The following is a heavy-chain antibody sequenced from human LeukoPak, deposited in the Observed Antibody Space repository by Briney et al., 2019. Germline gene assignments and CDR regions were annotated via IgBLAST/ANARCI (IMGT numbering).Heavy chain of an antibody. V-gene: IGHV4-59*08. J-gene: IGHJ3*02. CDR3: ARQINGSYPDAFDI. CDR2: IYYSGST. D-gene: IGHD1-26*01. CDR1: GGSISSYY. Sequence: SETLSLTCTVSGGSISSYYWSWIRQPPGKGLEWIGYIYYSGSTNYNPSLKSRVIISVDTSKNHFSLKLSSVTAADTAVYYCARQINGSYPDAFDIWGQGTMVTVSS.